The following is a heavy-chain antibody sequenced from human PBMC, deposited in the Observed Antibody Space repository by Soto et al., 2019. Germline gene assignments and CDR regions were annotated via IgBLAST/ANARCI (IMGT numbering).Heavy chain of an antibody. CDR2: INHCGST. Sequence: QVQLQQWGAGLLKPSETLSLTCAVYGGSFSGYYWTWIRQPPGTGLEWIGEINHCGSTNYNPSLKSRVTISVDTSKNQFSLKLTSVTAADTAVYYCARDKITGLCDYWGLGTLVTVSS. D-gene: IGHD2-8*02. CDR1: GGSFSGYY. V-gene: IGHV4-34*01. J-gene: IGHJ4*02. CDR3: ARDKITGLCDY.